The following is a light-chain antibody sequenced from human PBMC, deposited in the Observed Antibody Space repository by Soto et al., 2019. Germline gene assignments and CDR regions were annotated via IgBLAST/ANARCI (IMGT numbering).Light chain of an antibody. CDR1: SSDVGGFPY. V-gene: IGLV2-14*01. Sequence: QSALTQPASVSGSPGQSITISCTGSSSDVGGFPYVSWYQQHSGKAPKLMIYEVSNRPSGVSNRFSGSRSGNTASLTIPGLQAEDEADYYCSSYTRTSTLVFGGGTKLTVL. J-gene: IGLJ2*01. CDR3: SSYTRTSTLV. CDR2: EVS.